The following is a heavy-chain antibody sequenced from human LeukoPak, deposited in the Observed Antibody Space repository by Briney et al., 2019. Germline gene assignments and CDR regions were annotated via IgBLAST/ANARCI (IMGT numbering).Heavy chain of an antibody. J-gene: IGHJ3*02. D-gene: IGHD6-13*01. CDR2: IYYSGST. CDR1: GGSISSSSYY. CDR3: GRSDGTGAFHI. Sequence: SETLSLTCTVSGGSISSSSYYWGWIRQPPGKGLEWIGSIYYSGSTYYNPSLKSRVTISVDTSKNQFSLKLSSVTAADTAVYYCGRSDGTGAFHIGGQGTMVTVSA. V-gene: IGHV4-39*07.